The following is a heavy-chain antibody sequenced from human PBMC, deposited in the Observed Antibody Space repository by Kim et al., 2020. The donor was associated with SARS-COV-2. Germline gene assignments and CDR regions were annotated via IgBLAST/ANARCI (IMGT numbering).Heavy chain of an antibody. V-gene: IGHV3-15*01. CDR1: GFTFNNAW. CDR3: TTSRAVAGTWNDY. J-gene: IGHJ4*02. CDR2: IKSKTDGGTT. Sequence: GGSLRLSCAASGFTFNNAWMDWVRQAPGKGLEWVGRIKSKTDGGTTDYAVPVKGRFTISRDDSKDTLYLQMNSLKTEDAAVYYCTTSRAVAGTWNDYWGQGTLVTVSS. D-gene: IGHD6-19*01.